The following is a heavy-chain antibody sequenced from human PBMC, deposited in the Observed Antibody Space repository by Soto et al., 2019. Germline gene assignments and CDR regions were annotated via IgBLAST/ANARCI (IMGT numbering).Heavy chain of an antibody. J-gene: IGHJ6*02. CDR1: GGTFSSYA. CDR3: ARRPYYYGRLDYYGMDV. V-gene: IGHV1-69*06. D-gene: IGHD3-10*01. Sequence: SCKASGGTFSSYAISWVRQAPGQGLEWMGGIIPIFGTANYAQKFQGRVTITADKSTSTAYMELSSLRSEDTAVYYCARRPYYYGRLDYYGMDVWGQGTTVTVSS. CDR2: IIPIFGTA.